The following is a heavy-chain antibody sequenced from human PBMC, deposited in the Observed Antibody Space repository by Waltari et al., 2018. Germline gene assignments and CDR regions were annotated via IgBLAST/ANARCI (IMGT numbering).Heavy chain of an antibody. D-gene: IGHD1-1*01. J-gene: IGHJ3*01. CDR2: IRYDASDI. CDR1: GFTFSDYG. Sequence: QVHLVESGGGVVQPGGSLRLSCAASGFTFSDYGMHWVRQAPGKGVWWVGLIRYDASDIYYRESVKGRFTISRDNSKNTLFLQMSSLRPEDTAVYYCAKVGVGLTTWYPFDVWGQGTMVTVSS. CDR3: AKVGVGLTTWYPFDV. V-gene: IGHV3-30*02.